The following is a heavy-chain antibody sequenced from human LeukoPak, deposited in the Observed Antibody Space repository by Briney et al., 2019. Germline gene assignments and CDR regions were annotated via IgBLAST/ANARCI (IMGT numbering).Heavy chain of an antibody. D-gene: IGHD1-26*01. Sequence: SQTLSLTCTISGDSVSTNSATWTWLRQSPSRGLEWLGRTYYRSKWYNDYAVSMKSRITINPDTSKNQFSLQLNSVTPEDTAVYYCARLVGASWFDSWGQGTLVTVSS. CDR3: ARLVGASWFDS. CDR2: TYYRSKWYN. J-gene: IGHJ5*01. CDR1: GDSVSTNSAT. V-gene: IGHV6-1*01.